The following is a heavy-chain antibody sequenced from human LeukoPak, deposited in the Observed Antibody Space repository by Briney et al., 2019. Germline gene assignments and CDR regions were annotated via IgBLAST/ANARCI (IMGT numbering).Heavy chain of an antibody. D-gene: IGHD6-19*01. CDR1: GFTFSHYW. Sequence: AGGSLRLSCTASGFTFSHYWMHWVRQAPGKGLVWVSRIDSDGSTTSHADSVKGRFTTSRDNAKNTLYLQMSSLRVEDTAVYYCARDDGYSSGPSDYWGQGTLVTVSS. V-gene: IGHV3-74*01. CDR3: ARDDGYSSGPSDY. CDR2: IDSDGSTT. J-gene: IGHJ4*02.